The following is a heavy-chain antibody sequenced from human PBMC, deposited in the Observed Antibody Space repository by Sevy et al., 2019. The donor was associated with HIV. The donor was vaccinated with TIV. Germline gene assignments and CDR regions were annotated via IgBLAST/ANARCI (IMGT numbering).Heavy chain of an antibody. V-gene: IGHV3-48*03. CDR2: IIGSGYTM. CDR1: GFTFSSYE. J-gene: IGHJ4*02. Sequence: GGSLRLSCTASGFTFSSYEMNWVRQAPGKGLEWVSSIIGSGYTMNYEDSVKGRFTVSSDNAKNSLFLQMNSLRAEDTAIYYCARGPHYYYDSSSFFEYWGQGTLVTVSS. D-gene: IGHD3-22*01. CDR3: ARGPHYYYDSSSFFEY.